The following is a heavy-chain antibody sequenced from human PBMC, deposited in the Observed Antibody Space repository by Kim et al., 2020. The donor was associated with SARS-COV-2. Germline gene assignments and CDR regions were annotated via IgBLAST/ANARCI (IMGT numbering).Heavy chain of an antibody. J-gene: IGHJ2*01. V-gene: IGHV4-39*01. Sequence: SETLSLTCTVSGGSISSSSYYWGWIRQPPGKGLEWIGSIYYSGSTYYNPSLKSRVTISVDTSKNQFSLKLSSVTAADTAVYYCAISHYDILTGYTHRDWYFDLWGRGTLVTVSS. CDR1: GGSISSSSYY. CDR3: AISHYDILTGYTHRDWYFDL. CDR2: IYYSGST. D-gene: IGHD3-9*01.